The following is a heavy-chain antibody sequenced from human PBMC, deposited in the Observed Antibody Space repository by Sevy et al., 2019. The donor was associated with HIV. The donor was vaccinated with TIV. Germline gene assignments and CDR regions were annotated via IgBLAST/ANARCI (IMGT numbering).Heavy chain of an antibody. D-gene: IGHD3-10*01. CDR2: IHSSGST. Sequence: SETLSLTCTVSGGTISTYYWSWIRQPAGKGLEWIGHIHSSGSTNYNPSLKSRVTMSIDTSKNHFSLTLSSVTAADTAVYHCAREVYGSGSFNYWGHGTLVTVSS. CDR1: GGTISTYY. CDR3: AREVYGSGSFNY. J-gene: IGHJ4*01. V-gene: IGHV4-4*07.